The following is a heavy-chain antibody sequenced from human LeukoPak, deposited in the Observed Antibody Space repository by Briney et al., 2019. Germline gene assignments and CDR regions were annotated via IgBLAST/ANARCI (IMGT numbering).Heavy chain of an antibody. Sequence: SETLSLTCAVYGGSFSGYYWSWIRQPPGKGLEWIGEINHSGSTNYNPSLKSRVTLSVDTSKNQFSLKLSSVTAADTAVYYCARGGIAAAGIGPRSFDYWGQGTLVTVSS. CDR2: INHSGST. CDR1: GGSFSGYY. V-gene: IGHV4-34*01. CDR3: ARGGIAAAGIGPRSFDY. J-gene: IGHJ4*02. D-gene: IGHD6-13*01.